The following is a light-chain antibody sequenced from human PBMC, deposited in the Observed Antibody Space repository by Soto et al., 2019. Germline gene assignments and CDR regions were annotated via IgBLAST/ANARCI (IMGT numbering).Light chain of an antibody. Sequence: EIVLTQSPGTLSLSPGERATLSCRASQSVSSSYLAWYQQKPGQAPRLLIYGASIRATGIPDRFSGSGSGTDFTLTISRLEREDFAVYYCKQYDTSPVTFGQGTKVEIK. V-gene: IGKV3-20*01. CDR2: GAS. CDR3: KQYDTSPVT. CDR1: QSVSSSY. J-gene: IGKJ1*01.